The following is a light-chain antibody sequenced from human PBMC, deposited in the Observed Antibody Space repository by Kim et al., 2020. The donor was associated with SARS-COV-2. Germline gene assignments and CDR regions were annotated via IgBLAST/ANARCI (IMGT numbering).Light chain of an antibody. CDR1: QSVSNN. V-gene: IGKV3-15*01. CDR2: GAS. CDR3: QQHNNWPLT. Sequence: VFHGERVTLCCRASQSVSNNLGWYKQKPGQVPRLVIYGASTRATGIPARFSGSGSGTEFTLTISSLQSEDFAVYYCQQHNNWPLTFGGGTKVDIK. J-gene: IGKJ4*01.